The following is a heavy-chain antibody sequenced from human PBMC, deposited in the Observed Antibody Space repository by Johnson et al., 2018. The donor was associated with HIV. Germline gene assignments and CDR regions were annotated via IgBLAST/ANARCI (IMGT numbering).Heavy chain of an antibody. D-gene: IGHD6-13*01. CDR3: ARDPAAAALRAFDI. Sequence: QVQLVESGGGLVQPGRSLRLSCAASGFTFNTYGIHWVRQAPGKGLEWVAFIRFDGSNKYYADSVKGRFTISRDNSKNTLYLQMNSLRAEDTAVYYCARDPAAAALRAFDIWGQGTMVTVSS. J-gene: IGHJ3*02. V-gene: IGHV3-33*01. CDR1: GFTFNTYG. CDR2: IRFDGSNK.